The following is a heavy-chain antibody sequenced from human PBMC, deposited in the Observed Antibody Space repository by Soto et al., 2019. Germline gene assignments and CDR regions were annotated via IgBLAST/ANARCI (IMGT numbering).Heavy chain of an antibody. CDR3: ARGSSIAGLYYGMDV. CDR1: GGSISSGGYY. J-gene: IGHJ6*02. Sequence: QVQLQESGPGQVKPSQTLYLTCTVSGGSISSGGYYWTWIRQHPGKGLEWIGYNYYSGITYYNPSLKSRVTISLDTSKNQFSLKLSSVTAADTAVYYCARGSSIAGLYYGMDVWGQGTTVTVSS. V-gene: IGHV4-31*03. D-gene: IGHD6-6*01. CDR2: NYYSGIT.